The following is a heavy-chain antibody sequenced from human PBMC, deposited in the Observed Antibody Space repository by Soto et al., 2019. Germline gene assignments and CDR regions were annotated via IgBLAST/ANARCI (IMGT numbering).Heavy chain of an antibody. CDR1: GFTFSSYG. Sequence: PGGSLRLSCAASGFTFSSYGMHWVRQAPGKGLEWVAVIWYDGSNKYYADSVKGRFTISRDNSKNTLYLQMNSLRAEDTAVYYCARDCDYVNYYFDYWGQGALVTVSS. CDR3: ARDCDYVNYYFDY. CDR2: IWYDGSNK. V-gene: IGHV3-33*01. J-gene: IGHJ4*02. D-gene: IGHD4-4*01.